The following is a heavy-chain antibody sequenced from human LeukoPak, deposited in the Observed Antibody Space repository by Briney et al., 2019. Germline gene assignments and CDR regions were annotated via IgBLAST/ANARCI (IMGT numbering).Heavy chain of an antibody. CDR3: VGGFDY. Sequence: GGSLRLSCAASGFTLSSYWMHWVRQAPGKGLVWVSRISADGSSTTYADSVKGRFTISRDNAKNTLYLQMNSLRVEDTSVYYCVGGFDYWGQGTLVTVSS. V-gene: IGHV3-74*03. CDR2: ISADGSST. J-gene: IGHJ4*02. CDR1: GFTLSSYW.